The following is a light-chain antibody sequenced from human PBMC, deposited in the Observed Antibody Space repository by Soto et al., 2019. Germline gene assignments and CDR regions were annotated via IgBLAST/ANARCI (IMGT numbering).Light chain of an antibody. CDR3: ASWDDSLSVV. V-gene: IGLV1-47*01. J-gene: IGLJ2*01. CDR1: NSNIGNNF. CDR2: RNT. Sequence: QSVLTQPPSVSGTPGQRVTISCSGRNSNIGNNFVYWYQQLPGSAPRLLIYRNTQRPAGAPDRFSGSKSGTSASLAISGLRSEDEAHYYCASWDDSLSVVFGGGTKLTVL.